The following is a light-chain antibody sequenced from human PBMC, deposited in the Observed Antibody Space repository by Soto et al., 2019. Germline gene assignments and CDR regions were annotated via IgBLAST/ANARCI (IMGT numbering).Light chain of an antibody. CDR1: SGSVSTSYY. CDR2: STN. CDR3: VLYMGSACV. Sequence: QTVVTQEPSFSVSPGGTVTLTCGLSSGSVSTSYYPSWYQQTPGQAPRTLIYSTNTRSSGVPDRFSGSILGNKAALTITGAQADDESDYYCVLYMGSACVFGGGTQLTV. V-gene: IGLV8-61*01. J-gene: IGLJ7*01.